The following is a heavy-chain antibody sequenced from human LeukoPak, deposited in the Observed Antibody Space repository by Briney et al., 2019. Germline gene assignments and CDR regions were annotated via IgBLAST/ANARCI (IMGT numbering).Heavy chain of an antibody. CDR3: ARVPLDYVWGSYRYYFDY. V-gene: IGHV1-2*02. D-gene: IGHD3-16*02. CDR1: GYTFTGYY. Sequence: ASVKVSCKASGYTFTGYYMHWVRQAPGQGLEWMGWINPNSGGTNYAQKFQGRVTMTRDTSISTAYMELSRLRSDDTAVYYCARVPLDYVWGSYRYYFDYWGQGTLVTVSS. CDR2: INPNSGGT. J-gene: IGHJ4*02.